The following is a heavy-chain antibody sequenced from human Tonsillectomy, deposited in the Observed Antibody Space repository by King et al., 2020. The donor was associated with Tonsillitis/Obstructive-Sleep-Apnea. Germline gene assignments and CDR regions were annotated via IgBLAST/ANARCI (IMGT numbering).Heavy chain of an antibody. V-gene: IGHV3-23*04. CDR3: AKNYYDSSGPRYFYYYMDV. CDR1: GFTFNTYA. D-gene: IGHD3-22*01. Sequence: GQLVQSGGGLVQPGGSLRLSCAASGFTFNTYAMSWVRQAPGKGLEWVSAISSSGGSTYYADSVKGRFTISRANSKNTLYLQMNSLRAEDTAVYYCAKNYYDSSGPRYFYYYMDVWGRGTTVTVSS. J-gene: IGHJ6*03. CDR2: ISSSGGST.